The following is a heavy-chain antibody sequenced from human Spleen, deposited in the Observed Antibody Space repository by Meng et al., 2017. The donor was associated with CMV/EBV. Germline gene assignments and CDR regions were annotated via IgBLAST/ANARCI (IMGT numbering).Heavy chain of an antibody. Sequence: GGSLRLSCAASGFTFSSYAMSWVRQAPGKGLEWVSAISGSGGSTYYADSVKGRFTISRDNSKNTLYLQMNSPRVEDAAVYYCARVPTRDNWNFLDYYYGMDLWGQGTTVTVSS. CDR3: ARVPTRDNWNFLDYYYGMDL. CDR2: ISGSGGST. D-gene: IGHD1-7*01. V-gene: IGHV3-23*01. CDR1: GFTFSSYA. J-gene: IGHJ6*02.